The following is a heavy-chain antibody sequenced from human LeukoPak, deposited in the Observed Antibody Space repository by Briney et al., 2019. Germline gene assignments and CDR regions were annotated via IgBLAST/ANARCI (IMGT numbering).Heavy chain of an antibody. Sequence: GGSLRLSCAASGFTFSSYWMHWVRQAPGKGLVWVSRINSDGSSTNYADSVKGRFTISRDNAKNTLYLQMNSLRAEDTAVYYCARAQTTVTRVSYWGQGTLVTVSS. J-gene: IGHJ4*02. CDR2: INSDGSST. CDR3: ARAQTTVTRVSY. V-gene: IGHV3-74*01. CDR1: GFTFSSYW. D-gene: IGHD4-17*01.